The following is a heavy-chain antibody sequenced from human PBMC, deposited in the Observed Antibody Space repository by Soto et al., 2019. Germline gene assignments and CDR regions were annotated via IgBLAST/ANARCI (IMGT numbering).Heavy chain of an antibody. D-gene: IGHD5-12*01. CDR3: TKNSAYALDY. Sequence: PSETLSLTCTVSAGSITTSYWSWIRQPLGKALEWIGYISYRGSTNYNPSLESRVTFSVDISKNQFFLKLSSVTAAGTSVYYCTKNSAYALDYWGQGTLVTVSS. CDR2: ISYRGST. V-gene: IGHV4-59*12. CDR1: AGSITTSY. J-gene: IGHJ4*02.